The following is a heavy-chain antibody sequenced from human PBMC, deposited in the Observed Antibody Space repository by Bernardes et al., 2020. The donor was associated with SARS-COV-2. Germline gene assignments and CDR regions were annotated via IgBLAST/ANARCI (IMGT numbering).Heavy chain of an antibody. Sequence: SETLSLTCTVSGGSISSYYWSWIRQPPGKGLEWIGYIYYSGSTNYNPSLKSRVTISVDTSKNQFSLKLSSVTAADTAVYYCARAGDYYDFWSGYSDGGMDVWGQGTTVTVSS. CDR2: IYYSGST. V-gene: IGHV4-59*01. CDR1: GGSISSYY. CDR3: ARAGDYYDFWSGYSDGGMDV. J-gene: IGHJ6*02. D-gene: IGHD3-3*01.